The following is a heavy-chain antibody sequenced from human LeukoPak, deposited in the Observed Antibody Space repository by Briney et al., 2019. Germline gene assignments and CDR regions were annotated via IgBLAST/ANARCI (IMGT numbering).Heavy chain of an antibody. CDR2: INPNSGGT. CDR1: GYTFTGYY. Sequence: GASVKVSCKASGYTFTGYYMHLVRQAPGQGLEWMGRINPNSGGTNYAQKFQGRVTMTRDTSISTAYMELSRLRSDDTAVYYCARSSGSLPDNWFEPWGQGTLVTVSS. CDR3: ARSSGSLPDNWFEP. D-gene: IGHD1-26*01. V-gene: IGHV1-2*06. J-gene: IGHJ5*02.